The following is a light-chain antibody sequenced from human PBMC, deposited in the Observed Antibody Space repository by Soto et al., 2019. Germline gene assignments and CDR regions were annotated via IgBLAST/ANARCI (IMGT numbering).Light chain of an antibody. Sequence: QSVLTQPPSASASLGASVTLTCTLSSGYSNYKVDWYQQRPGKGPRFVMRVGPGGIVGSKGDGIPDRFSVLGSGLIRNLTINNIQEEDESDYHCGADHGSGRDFVSVFGGGTKLTVL. CDR3: GADHGSGRDFVSV. CDR2: VGPGGIVG. CDR1: SGYSNYK. J-gene: IGLJ2*01. V-gene: IGLV9-49*01.